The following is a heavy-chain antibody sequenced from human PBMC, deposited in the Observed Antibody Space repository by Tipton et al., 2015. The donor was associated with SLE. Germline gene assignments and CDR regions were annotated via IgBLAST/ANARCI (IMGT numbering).Heavy chain of an antibody. CDR3: GLSWGGYDDSGPDAFDI. V-gene: IGHV4-59*08. CDR2: IYYSGSTGSNPSLNSGST. CDR1: GGSMSTYY. D-gene: IGHD3-22*01. Sequence: TLSLTCTVSGGSMSTYYWSWIRQPPGKGLEWIGYIYYSGSTGSNPSLNSGSTNYNPSLKSRVTISVDPSKNQLSLKLSSVTAADTSVYYCGLSWGGYDDSGPDAFDIWGQGTMVTVSS. J-gene: IGHJ3*02.